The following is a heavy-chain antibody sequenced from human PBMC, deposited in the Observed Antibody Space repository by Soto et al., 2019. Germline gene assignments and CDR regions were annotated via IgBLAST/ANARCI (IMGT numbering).Heavy chain of an antibody. J-gene: IGHJ5*02. Sequence: SETLSLTCSVSGAALNSGNYYWSWIRQVPGKGLEWIGHIYVTGAVDYNPSLRDRITISQDTSERQFSLNLRLVTATDTAVYYCARLRIATNNYKWFDPWGQGTLVTVS. CDR1: GAALNSGNYY. CDR3: ARLRIATNNYKWFDP. CDR2: IYVTGAV. D-gene: IGHD2-21*01. V-gene: IGHV4-31*03.